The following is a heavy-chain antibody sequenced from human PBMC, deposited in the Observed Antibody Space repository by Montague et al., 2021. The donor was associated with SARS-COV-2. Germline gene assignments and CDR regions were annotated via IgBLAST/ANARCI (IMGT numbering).Heavy chain of an antibody. Sequence: SETLSLTCAVYGGSFSGYYWNWIRQPPRKGLEWIVEINHSGSTNYNPSLKSRGTMSVDTSKNQFSLKLISVTAADTAVYYCARGARQGYGFRLESFDSWGQGTLVTVSS. CDR2: INHSGST. J-gene: IGHJ4*02. V-gene: IGHV4-34*01. CDR3: ARGARQGYGFRLESFDS. CDR1: GGSFSGYY. D-gene: IGHD3-10*01.